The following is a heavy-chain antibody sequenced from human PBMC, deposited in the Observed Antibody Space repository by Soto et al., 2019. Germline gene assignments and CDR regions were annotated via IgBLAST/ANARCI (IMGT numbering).Heavy chain of an antibody. D-gene: IGHD3-10*01. J-gene: IGHJ4*02. V-gene: IGHV3-23*01. Sequence: EVQLLESGGGLVQPGGSLRLSCAASGFTFSSYAMSWVRQAPGKGLEWVSAISGSGGSTYYADSVKGRFTISRDNSKNPLYLQMNGLRAEDTAVYYCAKDPHYYGSGSYYGTLDYWGQGTLVTVSS. CDR3: AKDPHYYGSGSYYGTLDY. CDR2: ISGSGGST. CDR1: GFTFSSYA.